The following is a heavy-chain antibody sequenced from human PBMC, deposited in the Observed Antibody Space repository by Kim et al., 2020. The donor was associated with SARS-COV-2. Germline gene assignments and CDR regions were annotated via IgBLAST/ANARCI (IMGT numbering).Heavy chain of an antibody. Sequence: NPSLKSRVTISVDTSKNQFSLKLSSVTAADTAVYYCARGSQLERLYYFDYWGQGTLVTVSS. CDR3: ARGSQLERLYYFDY. J-gene: IGHJ4*02. D-gene: IGHD1-1*01. V-gene: IGHV4-34*01.